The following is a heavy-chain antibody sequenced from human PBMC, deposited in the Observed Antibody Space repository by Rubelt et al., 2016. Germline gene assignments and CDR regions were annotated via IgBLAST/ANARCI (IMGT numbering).Heavy chain of an antibody. V-gene: IGHV1-18*01. Sequence: TNYAQKLQGRVTMTTDTSTSTAYMELRSLRSDDTAVYYCATGAQQLCDYWGQGTLVTVSS. D-gene: IGHD6-13*01. CDR3: ATGAQQLCDY. CDR2: T. J-gene: IGHJ4*02.